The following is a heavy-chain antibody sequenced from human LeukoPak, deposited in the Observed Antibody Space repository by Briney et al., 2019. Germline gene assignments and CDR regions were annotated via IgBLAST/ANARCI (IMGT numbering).Heavy chain of an antibody. CDR1: GGSISSYSYY. CDR3: ARDHQGDSSGYYDAFDI. D-gene: IGHD3-22*01. V-gene: IGHV4-61*02. Sequence: PSETLSLTCTVSGGSISSYSYYWSWIRQPVGKGLEWIGRIYTNGNTNYNPSLKSRVTMSVDTSKNQFSLKLSSVTAADTAVYYCARDHQGDSSGYYDAFDIWGQGTMVTVSS. J-gene: IGHJ3*02. CDR2: IYTNGNT.